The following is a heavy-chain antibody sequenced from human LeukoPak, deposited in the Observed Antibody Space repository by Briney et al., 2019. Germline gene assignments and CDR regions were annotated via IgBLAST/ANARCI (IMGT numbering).Heavy chain of an antibody. D-gene: IGHD4-17*01. CDR3: ARVKRPCVELRCPSVGGPFDY. J-gene: IGHJ4*02. CDR1: GYTFTSYG. CDR2: ISAYNGNT. Sequence: ASVKVSCKASGYTFTSYGISWVRQAPGQGLEWMGWISAYNGNTNYAQKLQGSVTMTTDTSTSTAYMELRSLRSDDTAVYYCARVKRPCVELRCPSVGGPFDYWGQGTLVTVSS. V-gene: IGHV1-18*04.